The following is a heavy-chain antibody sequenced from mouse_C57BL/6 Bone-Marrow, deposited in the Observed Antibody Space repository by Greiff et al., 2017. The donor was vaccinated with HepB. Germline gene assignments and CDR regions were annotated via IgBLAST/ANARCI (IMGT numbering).Heavy chain of an antibody. CDR1: GFTFSDYG. V-gene: IGHV5-17*01. D-gene: IGHD2-4*01. Sequence: EVQVVESGGGLVKPGGSLKLSCAASGFTFSDYGMHWVRQAPEKGLEWVAYISSGSSTIYYADTVKGRFTISRDNAKNTLFLQMTSLRSEDTAMYYCARGSTMITIRAMDYWGQGTSVTVSS. CDR2: ISSGSSTI. CDR3: ARGSTMITIRAMDY. J-gene: IGHJ4*01.